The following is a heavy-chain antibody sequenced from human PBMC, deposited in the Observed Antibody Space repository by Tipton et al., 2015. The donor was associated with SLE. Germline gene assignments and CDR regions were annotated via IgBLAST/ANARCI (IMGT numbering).Heavy chain of an antibody. CDR1: GASIGRYY. CDR2: ISFTGKS. V-gene: IGHV4-59*12. CDR3: ATDPGS. Sequence: TLSLTCSVSGASIGRYYWNWIRQPPGKGLEWIGYISFTGKSTYNPSLKSRVAISFDTSKSQVSLKMTSVTAADMAVYYCATDPGSWGQGTMVTVSS. D-gene: IGHD1-26*01. J-gene: IGHJ3*01.